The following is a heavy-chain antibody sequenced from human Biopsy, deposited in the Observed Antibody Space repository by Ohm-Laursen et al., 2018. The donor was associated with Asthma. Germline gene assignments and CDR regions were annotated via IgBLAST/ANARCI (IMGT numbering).Heavy chain of an antibody. J-gene: IGHJ1*01. CDR3: ARTFHFWSPYHAEHYQL. CDR1: GFTFGDYW. V-gene: IGHV3-7*01. CDR2: IKHDGSEK. D-gene: IGHD3-3*02. Sequence: GSLRLSCTASGFTFGDYWMSWVRQVPGKGLEWVANIKHDGSEKNHVDSLKGRFTISRDNAKNPLYLQMNSLRAEDTAVYYCARTFHFWSPYHAEHYQLWGQGTLVTDSS.